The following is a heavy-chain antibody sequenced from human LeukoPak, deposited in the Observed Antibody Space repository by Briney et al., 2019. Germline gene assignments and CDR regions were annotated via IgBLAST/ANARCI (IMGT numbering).Heavy chain of an antibody. V-gene: IGHV1-2*02. D-gene: IGHD3-10*01. CDR1: GYXFTGYY. J-gene: IGHJ4*02. CDR3: ARVYYGSGSSSPSEGY. CDR2: INPNSGGT. Sequence: ASVKVSCKASGYXFTGYYIHWVRQAPGQGLEWMGWINPNSGGTNYAQKFQGRVTMTRDTSISTAYMELSRLRSDDTAVYYCARVYYGSGSSSPSEGYWGQGTLATVSS.